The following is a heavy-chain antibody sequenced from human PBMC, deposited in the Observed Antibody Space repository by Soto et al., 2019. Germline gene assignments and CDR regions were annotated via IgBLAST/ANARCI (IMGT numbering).Heavy chain of an antibody. D-gene: IGHD2-21*02. J-gene: IGHJ4*02. CDR2: INPSDAYT. CDR1: GYTFINYY. V-gene: IGHV1-46*01. Sequence: QVQLVQSAVEVKNPGASVKLSCQASGYTFINYYIHWVRQAPGQGLEWMGLINPSDAYTEYAQRFQGRVAITRDTSTNTVYMDLYILTSDDTAMYYCARDEVTTMVRNFYFWGQGTLVTVSS. CDR3: ARDEVTTMVRNFYF.